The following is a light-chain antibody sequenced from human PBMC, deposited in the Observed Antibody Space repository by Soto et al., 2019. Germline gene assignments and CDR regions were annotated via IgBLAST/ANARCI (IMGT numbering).Light chain of an antibody. CDR1: QSVSSNY. J-gene: IGKJ4*01. V-gene: IGKV3-20*01. CDR3: QHYGSSPGT. Sequence: EIVLTQKPRNSFVSRCEGAALSVSASQSVSSNYLAWYQQKPGQPPSLLIDGASSRASGIPDRFSGSGSGTAFILTISCRDPEGFAVYYYQHYGSSPGTFGGGTKVEIK. CDR2: GAS.